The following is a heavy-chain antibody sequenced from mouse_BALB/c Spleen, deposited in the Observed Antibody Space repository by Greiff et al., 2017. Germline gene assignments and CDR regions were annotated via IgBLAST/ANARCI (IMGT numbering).Heavy chain of an antibody. CDR2: ISSGGSYT. V-gene: IGHV5-9-4*01. Sequence: EVKLQESGGGLVKPGGSLKLSCAASGFTFSSYAMSWVRQSPEKRLEWVAEISSGGSYTYYPDTVTGRFTISRDNAKNTLYLEMSSLRSEDTAMYYCAREGPGYFDVWGAGTTVTVSS. CDR3: AREGPGYFDV. CDR1: GFTFSSYA. J-gene: IGHJ1*01.